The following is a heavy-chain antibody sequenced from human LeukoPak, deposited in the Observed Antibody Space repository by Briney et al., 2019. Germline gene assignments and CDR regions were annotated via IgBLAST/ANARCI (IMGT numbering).Heavy chain of an antibody. V-gene: IGHV3-30*04. CDR2: ISFDETNK. CDR1: GFTFSRYA. CDR3: ARDLGATYYYDSSGYYPGGY. D-gene: IGHD3-22*01. Sequence: GGSLRLSCAASGFTFSRYAMNWVRQAPGKGLEWVALISFDETNKHYADSVKGRFTISRDNAKNSLYLQMNSLRAEDMAVYYCARDLGATYYYDSSGYYPGGYWGQGTLVTVSS. J-gene: IGHJ4*02.